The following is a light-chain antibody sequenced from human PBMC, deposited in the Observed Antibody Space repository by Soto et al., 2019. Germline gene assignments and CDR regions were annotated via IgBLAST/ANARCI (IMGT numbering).Light chain of an antibody. CDR1: QRVSSSY. Sequence: EMVWTQSPGTLSLSPGERATLSGRASQRVSSSYFAWYQQKPGQAPRLLIYGASSRATGIPDRFSGSGSGTDFTLTISRLEPEDFAVYYCQQYGSSPLTFGGGTKVQIK. CDR3: QQYGSSPLT. V-gene: IGKV3-20*01. CDR2: GAS. J-gene: IGKJ4*01.